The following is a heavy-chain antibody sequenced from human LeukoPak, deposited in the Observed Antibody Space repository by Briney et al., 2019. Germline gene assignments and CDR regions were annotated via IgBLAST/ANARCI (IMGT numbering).Heavy chain of an antibody. Sequence: SETLSLTCAVYGGSFSGYYWSWIRQPPGKGLGWIGEINHSGSTNYNPSLKSRVTISVDTSKNQFSLKLSSVTAADTAVYYCASLDVRGYYYDSSGYPPFDYWGQGTLVTVSS. D-gene: IGHD3-22*01. CDR3: ASLDVRGYYYDSSGYPPFDY. CDR1: GGSFSGYY. J-gene: IGHJ4*02. CDR2: INHSGST. V-gene: IGHV4-34*01.